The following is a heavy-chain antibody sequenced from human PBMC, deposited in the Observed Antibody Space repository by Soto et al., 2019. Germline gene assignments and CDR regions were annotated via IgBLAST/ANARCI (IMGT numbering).Heavy chain of an antibody. D-gene: IGHD3-3*01. Sequence: ALVKVSCKASGGTFSSYAISWVRQAPGQGLEWMGGIIPIFGTANYAQKFQGRVTITADESTSTAYMELSSLRSEDTAVYYCARARLRITIFGVVTKTHDAFDIWGQGTMVTVSS. V-gene: IGHV1-69*13. CDR3: ARARLRITIFGVVTKTHDAFDI. J-gene: IGHJ3*02. CDR2: IIPIFGTA. CDR1: GGTFSSYA.